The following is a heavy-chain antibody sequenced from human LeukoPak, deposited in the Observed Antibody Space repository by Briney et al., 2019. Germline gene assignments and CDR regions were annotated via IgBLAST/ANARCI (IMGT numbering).Heavy chain of an antibody. V-gene: IGHV3-30-3*01. CDR1: GFTFSSYA. CDR3: ARNYDILTGYPYYYYGMDV. D-gene: IGHD3-9*01. J-gene: IGHJ6*02. CDR2: ISYDGSNK. Sequence: QTGGSLRLSCAASGFTFSSYAMHWVRQAPGKGLEWVAVISYDGSNKYYADSVKGRFTISGDNSKNTLYLQMNSLRAEDTAVYYCARNYDILTGYPYYYYGMDVWGQGTTVTVSS.